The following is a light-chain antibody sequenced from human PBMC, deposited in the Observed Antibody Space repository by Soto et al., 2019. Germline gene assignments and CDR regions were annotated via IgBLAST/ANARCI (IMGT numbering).Light chain of an antibody. Sequence: QSALTQPASVSGSPGQSITISCTGTSSDVGNSNLVSWYQQHPGKAPKLMIYEGSKRPSGVSNRFSGSKSGNTASLTISGLQAEDEADYYCSSYVGSSTLLFGGGTKVTVL. CDR3: SSYVGSSTLL. V-gene: IGLV2-23*01. J-gene: IGLJ2*01. CDR2: EGS. CDR1: SSDVGNSNL.